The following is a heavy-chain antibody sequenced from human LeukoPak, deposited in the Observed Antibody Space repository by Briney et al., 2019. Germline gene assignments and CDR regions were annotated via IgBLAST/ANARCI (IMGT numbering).Heavy chain of an antibody. V-gene: IGHV1-8*01. Sequence: ASVTVSCKASGYTFTSYDINWVRQAPGQGLEWMGWMNPNSGNTGYAQKFQGRVTMTRNTSISTAYMELSSLRSEDTAVYYCARGLSYCGGDCLGYWGQGTLVTVSS. CDR2: MNPNSGNT. J-gene: IGHJ4*02. CDR3: ARGLSYCGGDCLGY. D-gene: IGHD2-21*01. CDR1: GYTFTSYD.